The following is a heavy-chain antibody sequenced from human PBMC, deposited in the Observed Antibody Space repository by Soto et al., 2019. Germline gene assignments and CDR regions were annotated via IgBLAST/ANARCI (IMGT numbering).Heavy chain of an antibody. CDR3: VRDSHGDY. J-gene: IGHJ4*02. V-gene: IGHV3-74*01. Sequence: EVQLVESGGGLVQPGGSLRLSCAASGFTLSRYWVQWVRQAPGKGLEWVSRIDGDESATNYADSVKGRFTISRDNAKNTLHLQMNSLRAEDTAVYYCVRDSHGDYWGQGTLVTVSS. CDR1: GFTLSRYW. CDR2: IDGDESAT.